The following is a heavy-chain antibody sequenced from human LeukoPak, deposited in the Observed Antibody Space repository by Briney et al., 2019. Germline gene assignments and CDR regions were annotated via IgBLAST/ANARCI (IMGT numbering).Heavy chain of an antibody. Sequence: PSETLSLTCTVSGGSISSYYWNWIRQSPGRGLEWIGRFYTGGSTNYNPSLKSRVTMSVDTSKNQFSLKLTSVIAADTAVYYCSRESGAFSPFGYWGQGTLVTVSS. CDR2: FYTGGST. D-gene: IGHD1-26*01. V-gene: IGHV4-4*07. CDR3: SRESGAFSPFGY. J-gene: IGHJ4*02. CDR1: GGSISSYY.